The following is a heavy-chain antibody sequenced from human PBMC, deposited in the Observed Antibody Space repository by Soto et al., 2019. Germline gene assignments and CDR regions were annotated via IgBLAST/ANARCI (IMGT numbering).Heavy chain of an antibody. CDR3: ARSDWFDP. CDR2: IKSDGRST. Sequence: EVQLVESGGGLVQPGGSLRLSCAASGFTFSGHLMHWVRQAPGKGLVWVSRIKSDGRSTSYADSVKGRFTVSRDNAKNTLYLQMNSLRAEDTAVYYCARSDWFDPWGQGTLVTVSS. V-gene: IGHV3-74*01. CDR1: GFTFSGHL. J-gene: IGHJ5*02.